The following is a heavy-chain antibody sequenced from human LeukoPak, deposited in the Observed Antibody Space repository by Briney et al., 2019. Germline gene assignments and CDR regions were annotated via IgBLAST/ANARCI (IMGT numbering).Heavy chain of an antibody. D-gene: IGHD2-8*01. V-gene: IGHV4-4*07. CDR1: GGSISSYY. Sequence: KPSETLSLTCTVSGGSISSYYRSWIRQPAGKGLEWIGRIYTSESTNYNPSLKSRVTMSVDTSKNQFSLKLGSVTAADTAVYYCARDSPHQRMVLLPNYYYYYYMDVWGKGTTVTVSS. CDR3: ARDSPHQRMVLLPNYYYYYYMDV. J-gene: IGHJ6*03. CDR2: IYTSEST.